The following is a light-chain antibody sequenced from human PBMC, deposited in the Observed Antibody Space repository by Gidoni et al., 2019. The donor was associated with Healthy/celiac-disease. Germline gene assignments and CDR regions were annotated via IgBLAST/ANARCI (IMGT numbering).Light chain of an antibody. J-gene: IGKJ1*01. CDR2: TAS. CDR3: QCGYKTPRT. Sequence: DIQMTQSPSFLSASVGDRFTITCRASQSIISYLNWYQQKPGKAPKLLIYTASSLQSGGPSRFSGSGSGTDFTLTISRLQPEDVATYYCQCGYKTPRTFGQGTKVEIK. CDR1: QSIISY. V-gene: IGKV1-39*02.